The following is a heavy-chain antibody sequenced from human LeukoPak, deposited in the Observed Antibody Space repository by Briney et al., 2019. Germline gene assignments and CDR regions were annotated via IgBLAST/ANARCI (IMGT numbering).Heavy chain of an antibody. CDR3: ARVIWYGTGTTAGIAFDI. Sequence: SQTLSLTCAISGDSVSSNSAAWNWIRQSPSRGLEWLGRTYYRSNWYNDYAVSVKIRITINPDTSKNQFSLQLNSVTPEDTAVYYCARVIWYGTGTTAGIAFDIWGQGTMVTVSS. V-gene: IGHV6-1*01. CDR1: GDSVSSNSAA. J-gene: IGHJ3*02. CDR2: TYYRSNWYN. D-gene: IGHD1-1*01.